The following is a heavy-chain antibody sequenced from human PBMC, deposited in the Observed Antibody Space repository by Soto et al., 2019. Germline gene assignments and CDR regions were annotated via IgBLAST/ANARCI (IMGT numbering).Heavy chain of an antibody. CDR2: ISVYNGNT. Sequence: ASVKVSCKASDYTFTSYGIIWVRQAPGQGLEWIGWISVYNGNTNYAQKFRGRVTMATDISTTTAYKEMRSLRSDDTAVYYCARSGSSWNLREFDYWGQGTLVTVSS. D-gene: IGHD6-13*01. CDR1: DYTFTSYG. CDR3: ARSGSSWNLREFDY. V-gene: IGHV1-18*01. J-gene: IGHJ4*02.